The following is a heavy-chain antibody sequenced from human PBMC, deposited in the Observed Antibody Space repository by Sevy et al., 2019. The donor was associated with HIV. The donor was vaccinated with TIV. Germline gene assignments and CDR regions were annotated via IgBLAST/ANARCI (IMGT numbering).Heavy chain of an antibody. D-gene: IGHD6-19*01. CDR2: ISSSSSYI. J-gene: IGHJ6*03. CDR1: GFTFSSYS. V-gene: IGHV3-21*01. CDR3: ARDQWLATYYYYYYMDV. Sequence: GGSLRLPCAASGFTFSSYSMNWVRQAPGKGLEWVSSISSSSSYIYYADSVKGRFTISRDNAKNSLYLQMNSLRAEDTAVYYCARDQWLATYYYYYYMDVWGKGTTVTVSS.